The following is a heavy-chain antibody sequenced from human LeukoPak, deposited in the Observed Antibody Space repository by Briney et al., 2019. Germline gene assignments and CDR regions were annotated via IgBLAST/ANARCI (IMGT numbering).Heavy chain of an antibody. CDR3: AGDRRVRFLRGREIQLPLNLPYYYYYMDV. CDR1: GYTFTGYY. CDR2: INPNSGGT. V-gene: IGHV1-2*02. D-gene: IGHD5-18*01. J-gene: IGHJ6*03. Sequence: ASVKVSCKASGYTFTGYYMHWVRQAPGQGLEWMGWINPNSGGTNYAQKFQGRVTMTRDTSISTAYMELSRLRSDDTAVYYCAGDRRVRFLRGREIQLPLNLPYYYYYMDVWGKGTTVTISS.